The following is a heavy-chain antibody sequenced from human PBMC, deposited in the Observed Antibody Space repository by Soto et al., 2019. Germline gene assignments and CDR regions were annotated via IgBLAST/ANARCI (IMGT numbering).Heavy chain of an antibody. J-gene: IGHJ3*02. D-gene: IGHD2-2*01. CDR2: IYHPGST. Sequence: QVQLQESGPGLVKPSGTLSLTCAVSSASISSSNWWSWVRQPPGKGLEWIGEIYHPGSTNYNPSLKSRLTISVDKSKNHFSLELRSVTAADTAIYYCARAPFCTTTNCHYAFDIWGQGTMVTVS. CDR3: ARAPFCTTTNCHYAFDI. CDR1: SASISSSNW. V-gene: IGHV4-4*02.